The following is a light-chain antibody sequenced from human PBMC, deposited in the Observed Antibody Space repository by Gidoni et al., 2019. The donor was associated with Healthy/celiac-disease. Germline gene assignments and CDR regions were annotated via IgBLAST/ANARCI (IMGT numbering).Light chain of an antibody. Sequence: DIQMTQSPSTLSASVVDSVTITCRASQSISSWLAWYQQKPGKAPKLLIYDASSLESGVPSRFSGSGSGTEFTLTISSLQPDDFATYYCQQYNSYSVYTFGQGTKLEIK. V-gene: IGKV1-5*01. J-gene: IGKJ2*01. CDR3: QQYNSYSVYT. CDR2: DAS. CDR1: QSISSW.